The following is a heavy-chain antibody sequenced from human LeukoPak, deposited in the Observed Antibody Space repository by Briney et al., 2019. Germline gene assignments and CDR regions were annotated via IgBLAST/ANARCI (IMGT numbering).Heavy chain of an antibody. CDR1: GDTFSSYA. CDR3: ARDWLLRYSQGGFDT. Sequence: ASVKVSCKASGDTFSSYAISWVRQAPGQGLEWMGWINPDSGDTNYAQKFQGRVTMTRDTSISTAYMELSSLRSDDTAVYYCARDWLLRYSQGGFDTWGQGSLVTVSS. J-gene: IGHJ4*02. CDR2: INPDSGDT. D-gene: IGHD3-9*01. V-gene: IGHV1-2*02.